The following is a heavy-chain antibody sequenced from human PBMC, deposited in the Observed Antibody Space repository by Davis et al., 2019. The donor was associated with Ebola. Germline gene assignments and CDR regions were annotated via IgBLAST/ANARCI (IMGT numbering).Heavy chain of an antibody. Sequence: PGGSLRLSCKGSGYRFTSYWIAWVRQMPGKGLEYMGIIYPGDSDTRYSPSFQGQVTISVDKSITTAYLQWSSLKASDTAMYYCARHPDYYDTRGEYFQHWGQGTLVTVPS. CDR2: IYPGDSDT. CDR3: ARHPDYYDTRGEYFQH. V-gene: IGHV5-51*01. J-gene: IGHJ1*01. CDR1: GYRFTSYW. D-gene: IGHD3-22*01.